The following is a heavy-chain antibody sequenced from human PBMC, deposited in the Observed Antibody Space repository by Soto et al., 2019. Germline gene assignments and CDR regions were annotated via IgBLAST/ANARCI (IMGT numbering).Heavy chain of an antibody. D-gene: IGHD3-22*01. CDR2: ISNSGGTT. J-gene: IGHJ4*02. Sequence: GGSVRLSCAASGCTFGAYSMRWVRQAPAKGLEWVSAISNSGGTTYYADSVKGRFTISRDNSKNTLYLQMNSLRAEDTAVYYCAKDHYGTSGYYHDDWGQGTLVTVSS. CDR1: GCTFGAYS. CDR3: AKDHYGTSGYYHDD. V-gene: IGHV3-23*01.